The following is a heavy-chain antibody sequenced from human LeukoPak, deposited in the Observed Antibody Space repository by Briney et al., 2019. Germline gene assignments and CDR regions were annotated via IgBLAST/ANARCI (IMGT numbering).Heavy chain of an antibody. V-gene: IGHV1-18*04. CDR1: GYTFSSYG. CDR3: ARDMNLGSSGWFGDFDY. Sequence: ASVKVSCKASGYTFSSYGISWVRQAPGQGPEWMGWMSTYNGNRKYSQNLQGRVTMSTDTSTSTAYMELRSLRAADTAVYYCARDMNLGSSGWFGDFDYWGQGTLVTVSS. J-gene: IGHJ4*02. D-gene: IGHD6-19*01. CDR2: MSTYNGNR.